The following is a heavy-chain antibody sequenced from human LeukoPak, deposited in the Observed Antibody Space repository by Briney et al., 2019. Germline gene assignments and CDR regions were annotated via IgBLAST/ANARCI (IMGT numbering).Heavy chain of an antibody. CDR2: LSFDGDEK. D-gene: IGHD3-22*01. Sequence: GGSLKLSCAASGFIISDYYMNWIRQVPGKGLEWVAVLSFDGDEKHYADSVKGRFTISRDNSENTLYLEMNNLRAEDTAVYYCARDSSGYYPFDYWGQGTLVTVSS. CDR1: GFIISDYY. CDR3: ARDSSGYYPFDY. V-gene: IGHV3-30-3*01. J-gene: IGHJ4*02.